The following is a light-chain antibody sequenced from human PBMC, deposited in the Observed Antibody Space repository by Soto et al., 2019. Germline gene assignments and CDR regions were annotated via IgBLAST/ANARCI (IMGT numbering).Light chain of an antibody. V-gene: IGKV3-15*01. CDR3: QHYNHWLWT. J-gene: IGKJ1*01. CDR1: QSVKSS. CDR2: GAS. Sequence: EIMMTHSPATLSVSPGERATLSCRASQSVKSSLAWYQQKPGQAPRLLIYGASTRATGIPARFSGSGSGTEFTLTISSLQSEDSAVYYCQHYNHWLWTFGQGTKVDI.